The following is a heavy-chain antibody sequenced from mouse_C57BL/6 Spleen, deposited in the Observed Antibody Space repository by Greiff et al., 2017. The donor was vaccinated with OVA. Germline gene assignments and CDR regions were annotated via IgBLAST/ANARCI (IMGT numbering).Heavy chain of an antibody. CDR2: FYPGSGSI. D-gene: IGHD2-1*01. CDR3: AMIYYGNYDAMDY. Sequence: VKVVESGAELVKPGASVKLSCKASGYTFTEYTIHWVKQRSGQGLEWIGWFYPGSGSIKYNEKFKDKATLTADKSSSTVYLELSRLTSDDSAVYYCAMIYYGNYDAMDYWGQGTSVTVSS. V-gene: IGHV1-62-2*01. CDR1: GYTFTEYT. J-gene: IGHJ4*01.